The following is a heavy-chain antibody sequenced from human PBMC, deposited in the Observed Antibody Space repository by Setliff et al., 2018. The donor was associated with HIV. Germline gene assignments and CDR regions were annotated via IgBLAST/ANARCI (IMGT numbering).Heavy chain of an antibody. CDR3: ARGNPYYYFYMDV. CDR2: INPNSGNT. J-gene: IGHJ6*03. CDR1: GYSLAGYP. Sequence: ASVKVSCKTSGYSLAGYPLHWVRQAPGQGLEWMGWINPNSGNTNYAQKLQGRVTMTTDTSTSTAYMELRSLRSDDTAVYYCARGNPYYYFYMDVWGNGTTVTVSS. V-gene: IGHV1-18*04.